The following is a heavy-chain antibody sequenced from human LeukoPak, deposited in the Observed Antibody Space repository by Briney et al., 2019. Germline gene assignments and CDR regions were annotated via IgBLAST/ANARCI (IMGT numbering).Heavy chain of an antibody. CDR1: GYTFTSYY. Sequence: GASVTVSCKASGYTFTSYYMHWVRQAPGQGIEWMGIINPSGGSTSYAQKFQGRVTMTRDMSTSTVYMELSSLRSEDTAVYYCAREPARTGTFDPWGQGTLVTVSS. CDR2: INPSGGST. CDR3: AREPARTGTFDP. J-gene: IGHJ5*02. V-gene: IGHV1-46*01. D-gene: IGHD1-7*01.